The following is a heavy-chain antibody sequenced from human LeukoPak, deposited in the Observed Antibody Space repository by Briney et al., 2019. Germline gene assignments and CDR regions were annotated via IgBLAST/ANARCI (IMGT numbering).Heavy chain of an antibody. D-gene: IGHD3-22*01. V-gene: IGHV4-59*01. CDR1: GGSISSYY. J-gene: IGHJ4*02. CDR2: IYYSGST. Sequence: PSETLSLTCTVSGGSISSYYWSWIRQPPGKGLEWIGYIYYSGSTNYNPSLKSRVTISVDTSKNQFSLKLSSVTAADTAVYYWARDDSSGYYGVDYWGQGTLVTVSS. CDR3: ARDDSSGYYGVDY.